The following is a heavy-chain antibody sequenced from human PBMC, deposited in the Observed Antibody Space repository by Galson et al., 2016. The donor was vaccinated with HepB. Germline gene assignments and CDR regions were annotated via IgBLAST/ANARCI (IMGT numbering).Heavy chain of an antibody. CDR1: GFIVSSHY. Sequence: SLRLSCAGSGFIVSSHYMNWVRQPPGKGLEWVAIIYSGGATYYADSVKGRFTIARDNPKNTVFLQMNSLRVEDTAVCYCARDPGRIAAAGHLDSWGQGTLVTVSS. CDR2: IYSGGAT. J-gene: IGHJ5*01. CDR3: ARDPGRIAAAGHLDS. D-gene: IGHD6-13*01. V-gene: IGHV3-53*01.